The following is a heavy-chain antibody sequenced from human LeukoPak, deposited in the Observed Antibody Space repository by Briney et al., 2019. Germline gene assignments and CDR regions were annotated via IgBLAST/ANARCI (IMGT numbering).Heavy chain of an antibody. Sequence: ASVKVSCKASGYTFTIYGISWVRQAPGQGLEWMGWISPYSGKTNYAQNLQGRVTMTTDTSTSTVYMELRSLRSDDTAVYYCARLRNLDEGGFYPDGFDSWGQGTMVTVSS. CDR1: GYTFTIYG. CDR2: ISPYSGKT. D-gene: IGHD3-22*01. CDR3: ARLRNLDEGGFYPDGFDS. J-gene: IGHJ3*01. V-gene: IGHV1-18*01.